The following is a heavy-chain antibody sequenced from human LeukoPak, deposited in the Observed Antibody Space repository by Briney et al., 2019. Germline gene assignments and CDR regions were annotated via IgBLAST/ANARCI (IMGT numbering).Heavy chain of an antibody. CDR1: GYTFTAYY. CDR3: ARECTSTSCYVNSLDV. D-gene: IGHD2-2*01. J-gene: IGHJ6*04. CDR2: FNPNSGGT. Sequence: ASVKVSCKASGYTFTAYYMHWVRQAPGQGLEWMGWFNPNSGGTKFAQKFQGRVTMTRDTSISTAHMELSRLRSDDTAVYYCARECTSTSCYVNSLDVWGKGTTVTVSS. V-gene: IGHV1-2*02.